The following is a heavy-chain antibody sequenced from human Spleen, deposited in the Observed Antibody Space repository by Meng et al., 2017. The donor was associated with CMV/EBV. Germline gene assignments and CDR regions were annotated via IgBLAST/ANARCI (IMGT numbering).Heavy chain of an antibody. V-gene: IGHV3-48*03. Sequence: GESLKISCVVSEFTFSSHWMTWVRQAPGKGLEWVSYISSSASTIKYADSVKGRFTISRDNAKNPLHLQMNSLRPEDTAVYYCARDRLSPRYDYTSASSEAIHGVDVWGQGTTVTVSS. D-gene: IGHD3-3*01. CDR3: ARDRLSPRYDYTSASSEAIHGVDV. CDR2: ISSSASTI. CDR1: EFTFSSHW. J-gene: IGHJ6*02.